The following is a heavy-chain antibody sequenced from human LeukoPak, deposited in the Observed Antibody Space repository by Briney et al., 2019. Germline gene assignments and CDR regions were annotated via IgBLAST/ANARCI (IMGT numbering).Heavy chain of an antibody. CDR1: GYIFTSYG. CDR3: ARGHTTYYYDSSGYYYP. V-gene: IGHV1-18*01. D-gene: IGHD3-22*01. CDR2: INAYNGDT. Sequence: ASVKVSCKASGYIFTSYGIVWVRQAPGQGLEWMGWINAYNGDTNYAQKLQGRVTMTTDTSTSTAYMELRSLRSDDTAVYYCARGHTTYYYDSSGYYYPWGQGTLVTVSS. J-gene: IGHJ5*02.